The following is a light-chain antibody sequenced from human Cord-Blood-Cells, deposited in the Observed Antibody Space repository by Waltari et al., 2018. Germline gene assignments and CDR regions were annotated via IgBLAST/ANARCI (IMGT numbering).Light chain of an antibody. Sequence: DILMTQSPDSLSVSLDERATINFKSSQSVLYSSNNKNYLAWYQQKPGQPPKLLIYWASTRESGVPDRFSGSGSGTDFTLTISSLQAEDVAVYYCQQYYSTPITFGQGTRLEIK. CDR1: QSVLYSSNNKNY. J-gene: IGKJ5*01. CDR3: QQYYSTPIT. V-gene: IGKV4-1*01. CDR2: WAS.